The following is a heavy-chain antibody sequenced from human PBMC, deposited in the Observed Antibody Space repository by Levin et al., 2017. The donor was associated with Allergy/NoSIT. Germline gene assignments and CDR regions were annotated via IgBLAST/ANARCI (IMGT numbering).Heavy chain of an antibody. D-gene: IGHD3-10*01. V-gene: IGHV3-48*01. Sequence: QTGGSLRLSCAASGFTFSSYSMNWVRQAPGKGLEWVSYISSSSSTIYYADSVKGRFTISRDNAKNSLYLQMNSLRAEDTAVYYCAASSTPLSSLLWFGELLHDYWGQGTLVTVSS. CDR1: GFTFSSYS. CDR2: ISSSSSTI. CDR3: AASSTPLSSLLWFGELLHDY. J-gene: IGHJ4*02.